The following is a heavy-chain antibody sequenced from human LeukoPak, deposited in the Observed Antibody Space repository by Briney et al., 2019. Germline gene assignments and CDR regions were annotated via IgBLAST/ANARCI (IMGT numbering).Heavy chain of an antibody. CDR2: INPSGGST. Sequence: GASVKVSCKASGYTFTSYYMHWVRQAPGQGLEWMGIINPSGGSTSYAQKFQGRVTMTRDTPTSTVYVELSSLRSEDTAVYYCARRGSSCWKVIDYWGQGTLVTVSS. D-gene: IGHD6-19*01. CDR1: GYTFTSYY. J-gene: IGHJ4*02. V-gene: IGHV1-46*01. CDR3: ARRGSSCWKVIDY.